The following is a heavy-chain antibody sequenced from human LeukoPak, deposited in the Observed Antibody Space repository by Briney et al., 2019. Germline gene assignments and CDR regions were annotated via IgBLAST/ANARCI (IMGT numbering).Heavy chain of an antibody. CDR2: IFYSGST. V-gene: IGHV4-39*01. D-gene: IGHD3-10*01. CDR1: GGSISSSSYY. CDR3: ARQGFGELHDY. J-gene: IGHJ4*02. Sequence: SETLSLTCTVSGGSISSSSYYWGWIRQPPGKGLEWIGSIFYSGSTYYNPSLKSRVTISVDTSKNQFSLKLSSVTAADTAVYYCARQGFGELHDYWGQGTLVTVSS.